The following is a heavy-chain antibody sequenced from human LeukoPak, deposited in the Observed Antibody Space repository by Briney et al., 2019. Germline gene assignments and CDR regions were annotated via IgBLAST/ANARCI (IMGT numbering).Heavy chain of an antibody. CDR1: GGSISGYY. CDR3: ARQTDIVVVPAAMGNFDY. J-gene: IGHJ4*02. Sequence: SETLSLTCTVFGGSISGYYWSWLRQPPGKGLEWIGEINHSGSTNYNPSLKSRVTISVDTSKNQFSLKLSSVTAADTAVYYCARQTDIVVVPAAMGNFDYWGQGTLVTVSS. V-gene: IGHV4-34*01. CDR2: INHSGST. D-gene: IGHD2-2*01.